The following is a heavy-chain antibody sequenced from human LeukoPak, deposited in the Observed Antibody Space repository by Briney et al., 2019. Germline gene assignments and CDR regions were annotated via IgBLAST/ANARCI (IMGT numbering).Heavy chain of an antibody. Sequence: SETLSLTCAVSGYSIISGYYWGWIPQPPGKGLEWTGSIYHSGSTYYNPSLKSRVTISVDTSKNQFSLKLSSVTAANTAVYYCARQFCSSTSCSYNWFDPWGQGTLVTVSS. D-gene: IGHD2-2*01. J-gene: IGHJ5*02. V-gene: IGHV4-38-2*01. CDR1: GYSIISGYY. CDR2: IYHSGST. CDR3: ARQFCSSTSCSYNWFDP.